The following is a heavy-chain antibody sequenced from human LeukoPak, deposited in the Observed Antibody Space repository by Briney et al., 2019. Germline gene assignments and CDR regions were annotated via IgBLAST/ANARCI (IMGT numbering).Heavy chain of an antibody. D-gene: IGHD3-10*01. CDR2: ISWNSGSI. J-gene: IGHJ4*02. CDR3: AKDITGHYGSGSYDY. CDR1: GFTFDDYA. V-gene: IGHV3-9*01. Sequence: GGSLRLSCAASGFTFDDYAMHWVRQAPGKGLEWVSGISWNSGSIGYADSVKGRFTISRDNAKNSLYLQMNSLRAEDTALYYCAKDITGHYGSGSYDYWGQGTLVTVSS.